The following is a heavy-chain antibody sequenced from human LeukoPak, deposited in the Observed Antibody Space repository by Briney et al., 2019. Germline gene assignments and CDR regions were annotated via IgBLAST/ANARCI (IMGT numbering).Heavy chain of an antibody. D-gene: IGHD3-9*01. J-gene: IGHJ4*02. Sequence: SETLSLTCTVSGGSLSSYYWSWLRQPPGKGLEWIGYIYYSGSTNYNPSLTSQVTISVDPSKNQFSLKLSSVTAADTAVYYCARGLYDILTGYYVFDYWGQGTLVTVSS. CDR2: IYYSGST. V-gene: IGHV4-59*01. CDR3: ARGLYDILTGYYVFDY. CDR1: GGSLSSYY.